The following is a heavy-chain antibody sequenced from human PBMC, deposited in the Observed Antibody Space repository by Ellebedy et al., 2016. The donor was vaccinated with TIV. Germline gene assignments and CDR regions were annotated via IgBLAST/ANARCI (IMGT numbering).Heavy chain of an antibody. CDR3: ARGLRGPFDY. J-gene: IGHJ4*02. CDR1: GGSVSSTRYY. V-gene: IGHV4-39*07. CDR2: VYYSGSP. Sequence: MPSETLSLTCSVSGGSVSSTRYYWAWIRQPPGKGLEYIGSVYYSGSPYYNPSFKSRVTISVDRSKNQFSLKLASVSAADTAVYYCARGLRGPFDYWGQGTLVTVSS.